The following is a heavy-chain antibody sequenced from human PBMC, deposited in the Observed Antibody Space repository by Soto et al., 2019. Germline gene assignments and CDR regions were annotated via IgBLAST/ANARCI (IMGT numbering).Heavy chain of an antibody. D-gene: IGHD1-26*01. CDR2: MNPNSGNT. Sequence: GASVKVSCKASGYTFTSYDFNWVRQATGQGLEWMGWMNPNSGNTGYAQKFQGRVTMTRNTSISTAYMELSSLRSEDTAVYYCARASRRDHLSSSYYYYYMDVWGKGTTVTVSS. V-gene: IGHV1-8*01. CDR3: ARASRRDHLSSSYYYYYMDV. CDR1: GYTFTSYD. J-gene: IGHJ6*03.